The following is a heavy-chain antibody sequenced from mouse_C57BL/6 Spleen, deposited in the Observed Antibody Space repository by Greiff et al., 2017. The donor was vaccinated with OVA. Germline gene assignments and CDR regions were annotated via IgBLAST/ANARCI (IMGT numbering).Heavy chain of an antibody. J-gene: IGHJ2*01. V-gene: IGHV1-80*01. CDR3: AKYSNSFDY. Sequence: QVQLQQSGAELVKPGASVKISCKASGYAFSSYWMHWVKQRPGKGLEWIGQIYPGDGDTNSNGKFKGKATRTADKSSSTAYMQLSSLTSEDSAVYFCAKYSNSFDYWGKGTTLTVSS. CDR1: GYAFSSYW. D-gene: IGHD2-5*01. CDR2: IYPGDGDT.